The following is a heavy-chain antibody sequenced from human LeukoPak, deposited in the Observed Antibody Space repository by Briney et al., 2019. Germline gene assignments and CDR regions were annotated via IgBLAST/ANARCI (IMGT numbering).Heavy chain of an antibody. D-gene: IGHD6-13*01. CDR2: VYYTGST. Sequence: PSETLSLTCTVSGVSINTYYWSWIRQPPGKGLEWIGYVYYTGSTNYNPSLKSRVTISIDTSKNHFSLKLSSVTAADTAMYYCVRRIATTGIYGFDIWGQGTMVTVSS. V-gene: IGHV4-59*01. CDR3: VRRIATTGIYGFDI. J-gene: IGHJ3*02. CDR1: GVSINTYY.